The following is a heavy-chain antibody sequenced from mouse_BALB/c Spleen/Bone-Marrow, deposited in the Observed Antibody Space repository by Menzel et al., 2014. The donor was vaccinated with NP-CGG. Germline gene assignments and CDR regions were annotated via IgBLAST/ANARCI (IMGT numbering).Heavy chain of an antibody. D-gene: IGHD2-14*01. J-gene: IGHJ3*01. CDR2: INPSNGRT. Sequence: QVQLQQSVAELVKPGASVKLSCKASGYTFPSYWMHWVKQRPGQGLEWIGEINPSNGRTNYNEKFKSKATLTVDKSSSTAYMQLSSLTSEDSAVYYCARGGRYDERTWFAYWGQGTLATFSS. CDR1: GYTFPSYW. V-gene: IGHV1S81*02. CDR3: ARGGRYDERTWFAY.